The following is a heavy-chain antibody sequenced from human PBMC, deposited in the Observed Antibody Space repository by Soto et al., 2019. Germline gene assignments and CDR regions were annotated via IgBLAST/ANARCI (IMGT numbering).Heavy chain of an antibody. V-gene: IGHV3-23*01. CDR3: AKIRSGYSGYLAFDP. CDR1: GLTFSSYA. Sequence: PGGSLRLSCAASGLTFSSYAMSWVRQAPGKGLEWVSAISGSGGSTYYADSVKGRFTISRDNSKNTLYLQMNSLRAEDTAVYYCAKIRSGYSGYLAFDPWGQGTLVTVSS. J-gene: IGHJ5*02. D-gene: IGHD5-12*01. CDR2: ISGSGGST.